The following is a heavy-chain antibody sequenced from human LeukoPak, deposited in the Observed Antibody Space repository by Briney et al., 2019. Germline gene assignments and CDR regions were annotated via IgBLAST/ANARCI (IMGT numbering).Heavy chain of an antibody. V-gene: IGHV4-39*01. J-gene: IGHJ4*02. CDR2: IYYSGST. D-gene: IGHD2-15*01. CDR1: GGSISSSSYY. Sequence: PSETLSLTCTVSGGSISSSSYYWGWIRQPPGKGLEWIGSIYYSGSTYYSPSLKRRVTISVDTSKNQVSLKLSFVTAADAAVYYCARGYCSGGSCYSTYYFDYWGQGTLVTVSS. CDR3: ARGYCSGGSCYSTYYFDY.